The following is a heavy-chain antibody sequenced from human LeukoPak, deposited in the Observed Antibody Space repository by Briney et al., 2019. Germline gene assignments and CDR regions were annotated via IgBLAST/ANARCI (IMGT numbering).Heavy chain of an antibody. CDR1: GFTFSSYA. D-gene: IGHD3-3*01. CDR3: ARVEWLPTYHDAFDI. V-gene: IGHV4-39*07. Sequence: GSLRLSCAASGFTFSSYAMSWVRQAPGKGLEWIGSIYYSGSTYYNPSLKSRVTISVDTTKNQFSLKLSSVTAADTAVYYCARVEWLPTYHDAFDIWGQGTMVTVSS. J-gene: IGHJ3*02. CDR2: IYYSGST.